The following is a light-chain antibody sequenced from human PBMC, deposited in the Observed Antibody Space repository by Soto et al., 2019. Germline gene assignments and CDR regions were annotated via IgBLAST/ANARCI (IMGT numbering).Light chain of an antibody. CDR1: QNSNSW. V-gene: IGKV1-5*01. Sequence: DSQMTQSPSTLSGSVGDRVTITCRPSQNSNSWLAWYQQTPGSPPKVLIYAASSLESGVPSRFSGSRSETEFTLTISSLQPDDFATYYCQQYDTSWTFGPGTKVDIK. CDR2: AAS. CDR3: QQYDTSWT. J-gene: IGKJ1*01.